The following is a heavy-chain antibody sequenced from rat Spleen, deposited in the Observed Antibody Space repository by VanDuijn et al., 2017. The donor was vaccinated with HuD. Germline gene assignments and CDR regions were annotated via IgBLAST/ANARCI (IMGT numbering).Heavy chain of an antibody. J-gene: IGHJ2*01. CDR3: ARGSVFFDY. CDR1: GFSLTSYS. CDR2: IWSHGGI. Sequence: QVQLMESGPGLVQPSETLSLTCTVSGFSLTSYSVHWIRQPPGKGLEWMGVIWSHGGIDYNSAIKSRLSISRDTSKSQVFLKMNSLQTEDTAMYFCARGSVFFDYWGQGVMVTVSS. V-gene: IGHV2-45*01.